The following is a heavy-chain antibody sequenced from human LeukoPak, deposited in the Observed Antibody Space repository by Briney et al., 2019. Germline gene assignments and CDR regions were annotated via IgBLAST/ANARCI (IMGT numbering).Heavy chain of an antibody. CDR1: GGSISSYY. CDR3: ARDPDCSGGSCYGDY. D-gene: IGHD2-15*01. J-gene: IGHJ4*02. CDR2: LYTTGST. V-gene: IGHV4-4*07. Sequence: PSETLSLTCTVSGGSISSYYWTWIRQPAGKGLEWIGRLYTTGSTNYNPSLNSRVTMSVDTSKNQFSLKLSSVTAADTAVYYCARDPDCSGGSCYGDYWGQGTLHTVSS.